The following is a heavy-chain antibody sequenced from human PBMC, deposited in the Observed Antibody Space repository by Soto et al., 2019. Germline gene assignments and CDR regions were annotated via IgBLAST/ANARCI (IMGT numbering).Heavy chain of an antibody. CDR3: AGFFGYKYGRVDP. D-gene: IGHD5-18*01. CDR2: INHSGST. Sequence: SETLSLTCAVYGVSFSDYYWSWVRQPPGKGLEWIGEINHSGSTNYNASLQSRATISVDTSKNQFSLNLRSVTAADTSMYYCAGFFGYKYGRVDPWGQGSQVTVSS. CDR1: GVSFSDYY. J-gene: IGHJ5*02. V-gene: IGHV4-34*01.